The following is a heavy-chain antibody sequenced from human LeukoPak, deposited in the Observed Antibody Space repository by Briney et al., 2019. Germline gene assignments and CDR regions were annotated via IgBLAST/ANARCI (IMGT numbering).Heavy chain of an antibody. CDR2: ISYDGSNK. CDR3: AKSGVSSGYHFDY. Sequence: GGSLRLSCAASGFTFSSYGMHWVRQAPGKGLEWVAVISYDGSNKYYADSVKGRFTISRDNSKNTLYLQMNSLRAEDTAVYYRAKSGVSSGYHFDYWGQGTLVTVSS. J-gene: IGHJ4*02. D-gene: IGHD3-22*01. CDR1: GFTFSSYG. V-gene: IGHV3-30*18.